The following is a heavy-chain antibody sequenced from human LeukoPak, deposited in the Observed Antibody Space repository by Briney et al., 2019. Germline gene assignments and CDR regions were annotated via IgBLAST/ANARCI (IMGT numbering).Heavy chain of an antibody. D-gene: IGHD3-10*01. Sequence: GGSLRLSCAASGFTFSIYSMNWVRQAPGKGLEWVSFISSGDGTIYYADSVKGRFTISRDNAKNSPYLQMNSLRAEDTAAYYCATQGRSMVRGVWGQGTLVTVSS. V-gene: IGHV3-48*04. CDR1: GFTFSIYS. CDR2: ISSGDGTI. J-gene: IGHJ4*02. CDR3: ATQGRSMVRGV.